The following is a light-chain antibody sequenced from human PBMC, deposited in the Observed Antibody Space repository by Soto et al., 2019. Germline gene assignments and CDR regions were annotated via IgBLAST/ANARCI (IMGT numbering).Light chain of an antibody. Sequence: EIVMTQSPATLSVSPGERATLSCRASQSVSSDLAWYQQKPGQAPRLLIYGASTRATGIPVRFSGSGSGTEFTLTISSLQSEDFAVYYCQQYNNWPPMYTFGQGTKLDIK. V-gene: IGKV3-15*01. CDR2: GAS. CDR1: QSVSSD. CDR3: QQYNNWPPMYT. J-gene: IGKJ2*01.